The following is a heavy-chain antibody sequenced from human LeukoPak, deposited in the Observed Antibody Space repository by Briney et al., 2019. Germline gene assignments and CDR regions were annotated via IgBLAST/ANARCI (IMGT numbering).Heavy chain of an antibody. D-gene: IGHD1-7*01. CDR2: INDSGRI. CDR1: SDSIINYY. Sequence: SETLSLTCTVSSDSIINYYWSWIPQPPGKGLEWIGEINDSGRINYNPSLLSRVTVSVDPSKNQFSLSLTSVTATDTAVYYCARRWNYRRNYYIDVWGKGATVSVSS. J-gene: IGHJ6*03. CDR3: ARRWNYRRNYYIDV. V-gene: IGHV4-34*01.